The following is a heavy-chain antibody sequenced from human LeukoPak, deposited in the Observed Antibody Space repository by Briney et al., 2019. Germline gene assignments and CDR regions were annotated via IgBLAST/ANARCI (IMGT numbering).Heavy chain of an antibody. CDR2: IIPIFGTA. Sequence: SVKVSCKASGGTFSSYAISWVRQAPGQGLEWMGGIIPIFGTANYAQKFQGRVTITADESTSTAYMELSSLRSEDTAVYYCASRSGSQTYYYDSSGYYPNWGQGTLVTVSS. V-gene: IGHV1-69*13. J-gene: IGHJ4*02. CDR1: GGTFSSYA. CDR3: ASRSGSQTYYYDSSGYYPN. D-gene: IGHD3-22*01.